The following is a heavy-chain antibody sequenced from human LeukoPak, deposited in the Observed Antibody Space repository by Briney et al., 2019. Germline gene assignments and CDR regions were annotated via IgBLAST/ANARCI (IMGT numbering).Heavy chain of an antibody. CDR2: IYPLDSIT. Sequence: GESLKISCQTSGYDFSTKWIGWVRQMPGKGVEWMGIIYPLDSITRYSPSFQGHVSISADTSISTAYLQWTSLKPSDTAIYYCARLAPDYADYWFDPWGQGTLVTVSS. CDR1: GYDFSTKW. V-gene: IGHV5-51*01. J-gene: IGHJ5*02. D-gene: IGHD4-17*01. CDR3: ARLAPDYADYWFDP.